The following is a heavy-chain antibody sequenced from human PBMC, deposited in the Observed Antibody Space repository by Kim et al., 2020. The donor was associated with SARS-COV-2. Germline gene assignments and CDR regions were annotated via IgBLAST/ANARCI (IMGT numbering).Heavy chain of an antibody. CDR3: AKVGDSGYDSLDY. CDR2: ISYDGSNK. J-gene: IGHJ4*02. V-gene: IGHV3-30*18. Sequence: GGSLRLSCAASGFTFSSCGMHWVRQAPGKGLEWVAVISYDGSNKYYADSVKGRFTISRDNSKNTLYLQMNSLRAEDTAVYYCAKVGDSGYDSLDYWGQGTLFTVSS. D-gene: IGHD5-12*01. CDR1: GFTFSSCG.